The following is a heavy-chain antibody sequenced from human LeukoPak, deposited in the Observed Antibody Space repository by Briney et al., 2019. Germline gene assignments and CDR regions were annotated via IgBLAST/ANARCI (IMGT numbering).Heavy chain of an antibody. J-gene: IGHJ5*02. V-gene: IGHV4-38-2*01. D-gene: IGHD3-3*01. CDR3: ARAWSGYYGWFDP. CDR2: IYHSGST. Sequence: KPSETLSLTCAVSGYSISSGYYWGWIRQPPGKGLEWIGSIYHSGSTYYNPSLKSRVTISVDTSKNQFSLKLSSVTAADTAVYYCARAWSGYYGWFDPWGQGTLVTVSS. CDR1: GYSISSGYY.